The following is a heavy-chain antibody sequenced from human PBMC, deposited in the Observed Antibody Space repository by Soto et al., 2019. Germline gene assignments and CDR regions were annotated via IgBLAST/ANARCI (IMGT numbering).Heavy chain of an antibody. CDR2: INHSGST. CDR1: GGSFSGYY. Sequence: PSETLSLTCAVYGGSFSGYYWSWIRQPPGKGLEWIGEINHSGSTNYNPSLKSRVTISVDTSKNQFSLKLSSVTAADTAVYYCAGYFGHTVPLVDPWGQGTLVTVSS. CDR3: AGYFGHTVPLVDP. D-gene: IGHD3-9*01. V-gene: IGHV4-34*01. J-gene: IGHJ5*02.